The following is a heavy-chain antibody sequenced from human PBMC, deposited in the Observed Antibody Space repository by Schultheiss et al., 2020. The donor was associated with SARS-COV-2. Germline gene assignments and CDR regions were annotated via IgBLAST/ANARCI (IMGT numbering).Heavy chain of an antibody. D-gene: IGHD3-22*01. J-gene: IGHJ3*02. CDR3: ASPCGSSGYYYNDAFDI. CDR1: GFTFSSYA. Sequence: GGSLRLSCAASGFTFSSYAMSWVRQAPGKGLEWVANIKQDGSEKYYVDSVKGRFTISRDNAKNSLYLQMNSLRAEDTAVYYCASPCGSSGYYYNDAFDIWGQGTMVTVSS. CDR2: IKQDGSEK. V-gene: IGHV3-7*01.